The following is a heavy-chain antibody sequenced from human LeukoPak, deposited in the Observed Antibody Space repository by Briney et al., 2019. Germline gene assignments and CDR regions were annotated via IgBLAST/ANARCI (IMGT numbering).Heavy chain of an antibody. D-gene: IGHD6-13*01. CDR3: ARVSSRWYQAWYFDL. V-gene: IGHV4-4*07. Sequence: SETLSLTCTVSGGSISSYYWSWIRQPAGKGLEWIGRIDTSGNTNYKPSLKSRVTMSVDKYKKQFSLKLSSVTAADTAVYYCARVSSRWYQAWYFDLWGRGTLVTVSS. CDR1: GGSISSYY. J-gene: IGHJ2*01. CDR2: IDTSGNT.